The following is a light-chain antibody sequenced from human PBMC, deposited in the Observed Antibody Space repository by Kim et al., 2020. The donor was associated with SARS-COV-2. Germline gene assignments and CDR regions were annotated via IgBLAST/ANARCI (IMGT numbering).Light chain of an antibody. CDR2: AAS. Sequence: ASVGDRVTITCRTSHDISQYLAWFQQTPGKAPKPLIYAASKLHSGVPSNFSGSGSGTDFTLTISGLQPEHYATYYCQQYKDYPLTFGGGTKVDIK. CDR3: QQYKDYPLT. V-gene: IGKV1-16*02. CDR1: HDISQY. J-gene: IGKJ4*01.